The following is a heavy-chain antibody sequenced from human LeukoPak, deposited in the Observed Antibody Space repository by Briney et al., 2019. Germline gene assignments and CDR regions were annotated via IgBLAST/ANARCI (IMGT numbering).Heavy chain of an antibody. V-gene: IGHV4-30-2*01. CDR2: IYHSGST. J-gene: IGHJ4*02. CDR3: ARGGTRHSGYDPIDY. D-gene: IGHD5-12*01. Sequence: PSETLSLTCAVSGGSISSGGYSWSWIRQPPGKGLEWIGYIYHSGSTYYNPSLKSRVTISVDRSKNQFSLKLSSVTAADTAVYYCARGGTRHSGYDPIDYWGQGTLVTVSS. CDR1: GGSISSGGYS.